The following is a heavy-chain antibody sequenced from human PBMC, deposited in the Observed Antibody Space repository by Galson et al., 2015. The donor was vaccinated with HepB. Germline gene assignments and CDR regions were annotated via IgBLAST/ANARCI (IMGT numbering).Heavy chain of an antibody. CDR1: GFTFSDFG. V-gene: IGHV3-30*18. CDR2: ISYDGRNE. Sequence: SLRLSCAASGFTFSDFGMHWVRQAPGKGLEWVARISYDGRNEYYPDSLKGRFPISRDNSNNTLSLQMNSLRTEDTAVYYCAKGINMGAYYFDSWGQGTLVTVSS. CDR3: AKGINMGAYYFDS. D-gene: IGHD1-26*01. J-gene: IGHJ4*02.